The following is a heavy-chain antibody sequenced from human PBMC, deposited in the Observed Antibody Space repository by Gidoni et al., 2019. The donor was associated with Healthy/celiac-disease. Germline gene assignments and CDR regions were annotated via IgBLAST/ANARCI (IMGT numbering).Heavy chain of an antibody. J-gene: IGHJ6*02. CDR3: AKDLGYCSSTSCSPLSYYGMDV. D-gene: IGHD2-2*01. Sequence: EVQLVASGGVVVQPGGSLRLSCAASGFTFDDYTMHWVRQAPGKGLEWVSLISWDGGSTYYADSVKGRFTISRENSKNSLYLQMNSLRTEDTALYYCAKDLGYCSSTSCSPLSYYGMDVWGQGTTVTVSS. V-gene: IGHV3-43*01. CDR2: ISWDGGST. CDR1: GFTFDDYT.